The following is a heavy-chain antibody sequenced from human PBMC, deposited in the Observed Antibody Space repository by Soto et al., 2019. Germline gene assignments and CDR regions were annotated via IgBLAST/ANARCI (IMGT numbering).Heavy chain of an antibody. J-gene: IGHJ4*02. CDR1: GGSSSSSNR. D-gene: IGHD2-15*01. Sequence: ASVTKCVPYAVAGGSSSSSNRWIWVRKSPKIGLEWIGEIYHSGNTNYNPSLRGRVTISVDKSKNHFSLQVRSVTAADTATYYCARVMGVASGGPLDYWGQGTLVTVSS. CDR3: ARVMGVASGGPLDY. CDR2: IYHSGNT. V-gene: IGHV4-4*02.